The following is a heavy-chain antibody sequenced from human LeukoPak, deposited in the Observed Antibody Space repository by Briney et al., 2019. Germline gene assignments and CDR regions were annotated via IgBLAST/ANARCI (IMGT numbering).Heavy chain of an antibody. V-gene: IGHV3-23*01. J-gene: IGHJ4*02. D-gene: IGHD3-9*01. CDR1: GFTFSSYA. Sequence: GGSLRLSCAASGFTFSSYAMSWVPQAPGKGLEWVSAISGSGGSTYYADSVKGRFTISRDNSKNTLYLQMNSLRAEDTAVYYCAKSEGLRYFDWSRGYYFDYWGQGTLVTVSS. CDR2: ISGSGGST. CDR3: AKSEGLRYFDWSRGYYFDY.